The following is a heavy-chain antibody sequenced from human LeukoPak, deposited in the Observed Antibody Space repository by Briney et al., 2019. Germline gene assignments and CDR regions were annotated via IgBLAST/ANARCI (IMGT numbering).Heavy chain of an antibody. CDR2: IIPIYGIA. V-gene: IGHV1-69*13. D-gene: IGHD1/OR15-1a*01. J-gene: IGHJ6*03. CDR3: AREATPQTSTLYYYYYYMDV. Sequence: GASVKVSCKASGGTFSTYAISWLRQAPGQGLEWMGGIIPIYGIANYAQKLRGRVTITADESTSTSYMEVNGLRSEDTAVYYCAREATPQTSTLYYYYYYMDVRGNGTPVTVSS. CDR1: GGTFSTYA.